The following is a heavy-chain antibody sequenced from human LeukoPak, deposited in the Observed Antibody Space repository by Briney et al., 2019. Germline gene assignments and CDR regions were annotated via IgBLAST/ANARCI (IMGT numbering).Heavy chain of an antibody. CDR2: ISSYNGNT. J-gene: IGHJ4*02. V-gene: IGHV1-18*01. CDR3: ARYDYGDYVLDY. D-gene: IGHD4-17*01. CDR1: GYTFTSYG. Sequence: VSVKVSCKGSGYTFTSYGVGWVRQGPGQGLERMGWISSYNGNTNYAQKLQGRVNKTTDTSTSTAYMELSSLRSDDTAVYYCARYDYGDYVLDYWGQGTLVTVSS.